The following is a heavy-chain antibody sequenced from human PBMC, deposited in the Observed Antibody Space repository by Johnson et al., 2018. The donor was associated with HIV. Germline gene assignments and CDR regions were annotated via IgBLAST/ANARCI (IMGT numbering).Heavy chain of an antibody. D-gene: IGHD1-14*01. V-gene: IGHV3-33*06. CDR3: AKDISDHAFEI. J-gene: IGHJ3*02. CDR2: IWYDGSNK. Sequence: VQVVESGGGVVQPGRSLRLSCAASGFTFSSYGMHWVRQAPGKGLEWVAVIWYDGSNKYYADSVKGRFTISRDNSKNTLYLQMDSLRAEDTAVYYCAKDISDHAFEIWGQGTVVTVSS. CDR1: GFTFSSYG.